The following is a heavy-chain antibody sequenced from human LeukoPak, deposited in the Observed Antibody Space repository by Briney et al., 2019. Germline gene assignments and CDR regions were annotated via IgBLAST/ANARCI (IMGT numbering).Heavy chain of an antibody. CDR1: GGSISSSNW. CDR2: IYHSGST. D-gene: IGHD3-10*01. Sequence: SETLSLTCAVSGGSISSSNWWSWVRPPPGKGLEWIGEIYHSGSTNYNPSLKSRVTISVDTSKNQFSLKLSSVTAADTAVYYCARSGDYYGSGSIHDYWGQGTLVTVSS. V-gene: IGHV4-4*02. CDR3: ARSGDYYGSGSIHDY. J-gene: IGHJ4*02.